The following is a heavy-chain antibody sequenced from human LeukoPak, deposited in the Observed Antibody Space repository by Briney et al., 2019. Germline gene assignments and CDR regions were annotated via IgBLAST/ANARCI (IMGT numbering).Heavy chain of an antibody. J-gene: IGHJ3*01. CDR3: ARGLSRWLQSSYDL. V-gene: IGHV1-8*03. Sequence: GASVKVSCKASRYTFTSYDIVWVRQATGQGLEWMGWMNPNSGNTVYAQKFQGRVTITRNTSVTTAYMELSSLRSEDTAVYYCARGLSRWLQSSYDLWGQGTMVTVSS. CDR1: RYTFTSYD. CDR2: MNPNSGNT. D-gene: IGHD5-24*01.